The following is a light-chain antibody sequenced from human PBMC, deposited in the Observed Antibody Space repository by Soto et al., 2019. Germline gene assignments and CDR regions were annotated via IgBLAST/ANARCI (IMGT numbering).Light chain of an antibody. Sequence: EIVLTQSPGTLSLSQGEGATLSCRASQSVSSSFFAWYQQKPGQAPRLLIYGASSRATGIPDRFSGSGSGTDFTLTISRLEPEDFAVYYCQQYGRSPWTFGQGTKVEIK. CDR2: GAS. CDR3: QQYGRSPWT. J-gene: IGKJ1*01. V-gene: IGKV3-20*01. CDR1: QSVSSSF.